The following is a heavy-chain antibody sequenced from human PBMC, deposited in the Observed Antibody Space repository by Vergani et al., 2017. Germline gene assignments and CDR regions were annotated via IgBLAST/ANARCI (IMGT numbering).Heavy chain of an antibody. CDR2: IYYRGST. D-gene: IGHD3-22*01. J-gene: IGHJ2*01. V-gene: IGHV4-59*01. Sequence: QVQLQESGPGLVKPSETLSPTCTVLGGPISSYYWSWIRQPPGKGLERSWYIYYRGSTNYNPSLKSRVTISVDTSKNQFSLKLSSVTAADTAVYYCARGVGFYYASSGYSSGYWYFDLWGRGTLVTVSS. CDR1: GGPISSYY. CDR3: ARGVGFYYASSGYSSGYWYFDL.